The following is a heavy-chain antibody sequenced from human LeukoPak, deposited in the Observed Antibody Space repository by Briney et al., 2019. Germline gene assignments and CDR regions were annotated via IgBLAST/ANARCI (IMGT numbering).Heavy chain of an antibody. J-gene: IGHJ1*01. V-gene: IGHV3-23*01. Sequence: GGTLRLSCAASGFTFSSYGMSWVRQAPGKGLEWVSAISGSGGSTYYADSVKGRFTISRDNSKNTLYLQMNSLRAEDTAVYYCAKAGQWLVHLYFQHWGQGTLVTVSS. CDR1: GFTFSSYG. CDR2: ISGSGGST. D-gene: IGHD6-19*01. CDR3: AKAGQWLVHLYFQH.